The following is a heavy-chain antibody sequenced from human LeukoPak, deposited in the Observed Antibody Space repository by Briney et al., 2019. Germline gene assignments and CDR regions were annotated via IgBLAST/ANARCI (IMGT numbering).Heavy chain of an antibody. Sequence: SETLSLTCTVSGGSFSSSSYSWGWIRQPPGKGLEWIGSIYYSGSTYYNPSLKSRVTISVDTSKNQFALKLSSVTAADTAVYYCARSDCSSTSCYAFDIWGQGTMVTVSS. D-gene: IGHD2-2*01. V-gene: IGHV4-39*01. CDR3: ARSDCSSTSCYAFDI. CDR1: GGSFSSSSYS. J-gene: IGHJ3*02. CDR2: IYYSGST.